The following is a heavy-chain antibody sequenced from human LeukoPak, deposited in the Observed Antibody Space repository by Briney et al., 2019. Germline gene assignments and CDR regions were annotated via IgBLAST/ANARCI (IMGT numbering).Heavy chain of an antibody. J-gene: IGHJ6*04. CDR1: GGTFSSYA. Sequence: SVKVSFKASGGTFSSYAISWVRQAPGQGLEWMGGIIPIFGTANYAQKFQGRVTITTDESTSTAYMELSSLRSEDTAVYYCARGSGYNWNQLHHTPMDVWGKGTTVTVSP. V-gene: IGHV1-69*05. CDR2: IIPIFGTA. D-gene: IGHD1-20*01. CDR3: ARGSGYNWNQLHHTPMDV.